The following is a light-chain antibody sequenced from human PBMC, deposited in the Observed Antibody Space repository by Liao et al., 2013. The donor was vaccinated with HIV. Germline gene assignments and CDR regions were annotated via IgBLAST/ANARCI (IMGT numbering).Light chain of an antibody. CDR2: SDS. J-gene: IGLJ2*01. CDR1: NIGSKS. V-gene: IGLV3-21*04. CDR3: QVWDTYSGHVV. Sequence: SYELTQPPSVSVAPGKTARMTCGGNNIGSKSVHWYQQKPGQAPVLVIYSDSDRPSGIPERFSGSNSGNTATLTISRVEAGDEADYYCQVWDTYSGHVVFGGGTKLTVL.